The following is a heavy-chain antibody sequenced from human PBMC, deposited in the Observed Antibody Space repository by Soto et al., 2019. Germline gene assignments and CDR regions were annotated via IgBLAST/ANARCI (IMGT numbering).Heavy chain of an antibody. CDR2: ISAYNGDT. Sequence: ASVKVSCKASGYTFTNYGITWVRQAPGQGLEWMGWISAYNGDTHYTQKLQGRVTMTTDTSTSTAYMELSSLRSEDTAVYYCARRVPYGSGSYSQASYYFDYWGQGTLVTVSS. CDR3: ARRVPYGSGSYSQASYYFDY. J-gene: IGHJ4*02. CDR1: GYTFTNYG. D-gene: IGHD3-10*01. V-gene: IGHV1-18*01.